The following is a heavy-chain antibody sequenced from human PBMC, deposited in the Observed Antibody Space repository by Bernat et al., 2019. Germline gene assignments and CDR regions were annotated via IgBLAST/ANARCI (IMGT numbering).Heavy chain of an antibody. CDR3: ARDRGTVAGTCFDY. CDR1: GFTFSSYW. V-gene: IGHV3-7*01. CDR2: IKQDGSEK. Sequence: EVQLVESGGGLVQPGGSLRLSRAASGFTFSSYWMSWVRQAPGKGLEWVANIKQDGSEKYYVDSVKGRFTISRDNAKNSLYLQMNSLGAEDTAVYYCARDRGTVAGTCFDYWGQGTLVTVSS. J-gene: IGHJ4*02. D-gene: IGHD6-19*01.